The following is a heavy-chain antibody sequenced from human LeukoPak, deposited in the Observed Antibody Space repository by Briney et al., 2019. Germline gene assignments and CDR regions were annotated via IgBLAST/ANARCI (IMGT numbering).Heavy chain of an antibody. D-gene: IGHD3-10*01. V-gene: IGHV3-23*01. CDR2: ISGSGRST. CDR3: AKDLTGFDY. CDR1: GFSFTSYA. J-gene: IGHJ4*02. Sequence: GGSLRLSCAASGFSFTSYAMNWVRQAPGKGLEWVSAISGSGRSTYYADSVKGRFTISRDNSKNTLYLQMNSLRAEDTAVYYCAKDLTGFDYWGQGTLVTVSS.